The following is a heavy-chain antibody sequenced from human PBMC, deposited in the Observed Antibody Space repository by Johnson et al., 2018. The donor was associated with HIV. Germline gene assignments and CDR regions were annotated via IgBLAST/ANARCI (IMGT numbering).Heavy chain of an antibody. J-gene: IGHJ3*02. CDR1: GFTFSSYG. V-gene: IGHV3-33*08. Sequence: QVQLVESGGGVVQPGRSLRLSCAASGFTFSSYGMHWVRQAPGQGLEWVASLRYDGSNKYYADSVKGRFTISRDNSKNTLFLQMNSLRAEDTAVYYCARVGGATGAFDIWGQGTMVTVSS. CDR3: ARVGGATGAFDI. CDR2: LRYDGSNK. D-gene: IGHD1-26*01.